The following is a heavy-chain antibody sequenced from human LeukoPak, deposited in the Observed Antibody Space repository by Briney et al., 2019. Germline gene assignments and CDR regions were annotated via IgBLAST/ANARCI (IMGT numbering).Heavy chain of an antibody. Sequence: GGSLRLSCAASGFTFSDYYMTWIRQAPGKGLEWVSYISASGSTIYYADSVKGRFTISRDNAKNSLYLQMNSLRAEDTAVYYCARDYYDSSGYWGGDYWGQGALVTVSS. CDR1: GFTFSDYY. J-gene: IGHJ4*02. CDR3: ARDYYDSSGYWGGDY. V-gene: IGHV3-11*04. D-gene: IGHD3-22*01. CDR2: ISASGSTI.